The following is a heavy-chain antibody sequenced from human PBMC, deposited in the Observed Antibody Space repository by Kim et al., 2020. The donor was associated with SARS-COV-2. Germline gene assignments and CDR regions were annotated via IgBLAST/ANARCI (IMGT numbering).Heavy chain of an antibody. CDR1: GFTFADSW. Sequence: GGSLRLSCSASGFTFADSWMIWVRRAPGKGLEWVANINQDGNQRQYLDSVTGRFTVSRNNAQESLFLQMSSLRSDDTATYYCAKPLNRGFVNWGQGSVV. J-gene: IGHJ4*02. CDR2: INQDGNQR. CDR3: AKPLNRGFVN. V-gene: IGHV3-7*05.